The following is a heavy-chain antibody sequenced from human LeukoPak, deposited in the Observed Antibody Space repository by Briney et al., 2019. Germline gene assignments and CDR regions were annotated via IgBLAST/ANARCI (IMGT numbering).Heavy chain of an antibody. CDR1: GFTFDDYA. D-gene: IGHD6-19*01. CDR2: ISWNSGSI. CDR3: AKSGYSSGWLNWFDP. V-gene: IGHV3-9*01. Sequence: GRSLRLSCAASGFTFDDYAMHWVRQAPGKGLEWVSGISWNSGSIGYADSVKGRFTISRDNAKNSLYLQMYSLRAEDTALYYCAKSGYSSGWLNWFDPWGQGTLVTVSS. J-gene: IGHJ5*02.